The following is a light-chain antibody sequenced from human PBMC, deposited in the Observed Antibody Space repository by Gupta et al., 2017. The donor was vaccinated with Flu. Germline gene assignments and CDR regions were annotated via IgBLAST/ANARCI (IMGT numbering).Light chain of an antibody. CDR3: SSYTSSYTFV. V-gene: IGLV2-18*02. CDR1: SRDVGTYNR. Sequence: SVTISCTGTSRDVGTYNRVSWYQQPTGTAPKLIIYEVSNRPSGVPDRFSGSKSGHTASLTISGLQGEDEADYYCSSYTSSYTFVFGTGTKVTVL. CDR2: EVS. J-gene: IGLJ1*01.